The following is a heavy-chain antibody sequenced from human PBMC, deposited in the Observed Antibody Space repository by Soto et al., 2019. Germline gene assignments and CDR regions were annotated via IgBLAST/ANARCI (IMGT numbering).Heavy chain of an antibody. CDR1: GFSINNYY. J-gene: IGHJ4*02. CDR2: IYTSGST. V-gene: IGHV4-4*07. CDR3: ARVYSGSYYEFDS. Sequence: PXETLALTFTVSGFSINNYYWSWIRQPAGKGLEWIGRIYTSGSTNYNPSLKSRVTMSVDTSKNQFSLKLSSVTAADTAVYYCARVYSGSYYEFDSWGQGSLVTVSS. D-gene: IGHD1-26*01.